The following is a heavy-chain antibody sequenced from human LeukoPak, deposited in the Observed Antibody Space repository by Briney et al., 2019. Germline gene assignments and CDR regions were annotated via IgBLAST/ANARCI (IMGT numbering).Heavy chain of an antibody. J-gene: IGHJ4*02. CDR3: ARGPKTSFDY. Sequence: PGGSLRLSCAASALTFSDYSMNWVRQAPGKGLEWISYISSNGSTIYYAASVKGRFTISRDGAKNSLYLQMNGLRAEDTAIYYCARGPKTSFDYWGQGTLVTVSS. CDR2: ISSNGSTI. V-gene: IGHV3-48*01. CDR1: ALTFSDYS.